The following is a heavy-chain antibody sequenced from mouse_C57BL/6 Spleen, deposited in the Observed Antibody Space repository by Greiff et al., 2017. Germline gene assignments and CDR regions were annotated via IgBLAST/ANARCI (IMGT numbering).Heavy chain of an antibody. V-gene: IGHV2-2*01. CDR2: IWSGGST. CDR1: GFSLTSYG. J-gene: IGHJ4*01. Sequence: VKLVESGPGLVQPSQSLSITCTVSGFSLTSYGVHWVRQSPGKGLEWLGVIWSGGSTDYNAAFISRLSISKDNSKSQAFFKMNSLQADDTAIYYWASPSFDDAMDYWGQGTSVTVSS. CDR3: ASPSFDDAMDY.